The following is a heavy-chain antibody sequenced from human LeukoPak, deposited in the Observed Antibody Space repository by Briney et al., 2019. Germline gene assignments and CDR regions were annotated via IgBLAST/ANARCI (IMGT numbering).Heavy chain of an antibody. V-gene: IGHV3-23*01. CDR3: AKVRGSSSWKRKYHFDY. J-gene: IGHJ4*02. D-gene: IGHD6-13*01. CDR2: ISGSGGST. Sequence: GGSLRLSCAASGFTFSSYAMSWVRQAPGKGLEWVSAISGSGGSTYYADPVKGRFTISRDNSKNTLYLQMNSLRAEDTAVYYCAKVRGSSSWKRKYHFDYWGQGTLVTVSS. CDR1: GFTFSSYA.